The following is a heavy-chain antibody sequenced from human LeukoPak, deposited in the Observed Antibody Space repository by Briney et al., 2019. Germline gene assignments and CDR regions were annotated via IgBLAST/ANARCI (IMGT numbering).Heavy chain of an antibody. Sequence: SETLSLTCTVSGYSISSGYYWGWIRQPPGKGLEWIGSIYHSGSTNYNPSLKSRVTISVDTSKNQFSLKLSSVTAADTAVYYCARHEYSSSGGYNWFDPWGQGTLVTVSS. CDR1: GYSISSGYY. J-gene: IGHJ5*02. D-gene: IGHD6-13*01. CDR2: IYHSGST. V-gene: IGHV4-38-2*02. CDR3: ARHEYSSSGGYNWFDP.